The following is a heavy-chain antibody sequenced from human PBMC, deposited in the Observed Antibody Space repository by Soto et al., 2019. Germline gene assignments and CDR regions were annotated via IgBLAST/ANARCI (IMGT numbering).Heavy chain of an antibody. J-gene: IGHJ3*02. V-gene: IGHV4-59*01. CDR2: IYYSGST. D-gene: IGHD5-12*01. CDR1: GGSISSYY. CDR3: ARLIYSGYDLDAFDI. Sequence: SETLSLTCTVSGGSISSYYWSWIRQPPGKGLEWIGYIYYSGSTNYNPSLKSRVTISVDTSKNQFSLKLSSVTAADTAVYYCARLIYSGYDLDAFDIWGQGTMVTVSS.